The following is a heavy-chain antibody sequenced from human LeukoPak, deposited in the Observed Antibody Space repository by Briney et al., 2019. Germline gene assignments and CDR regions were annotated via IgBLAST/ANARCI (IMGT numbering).Heavy chain of an antibody. V-gene: IGHV1-69*05. CDR3: ASASIAARPGRDYFDY. Sequence: GASVKVSCKASGGTSSSYAISWVRQAPGQGLEWMGGIIPIFGTANYAQKFQGRVTITTDESTSTAYMELSSLRSEDTAVYYCASASIAARPGRDYFDYWGQGTLVTVSS. D-gene: IGHD6-6*01. CDR2: IIPIFGTA. CDR1: GGTSSSYA. J-gene: IGHJ4*02.